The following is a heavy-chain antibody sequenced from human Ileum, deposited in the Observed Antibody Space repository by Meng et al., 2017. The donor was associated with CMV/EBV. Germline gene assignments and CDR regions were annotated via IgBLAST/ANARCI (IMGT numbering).Heavy chain of an antibody. CDR3: TTGYSNWYFG. V-gene: IGHV3-15*07. Sequence: SCAGSGFDFSDANMGWVRQAPGKGLEWVGRIKNRRDGGTTEYGALFRDRFTISRDDSKNTVYLQMNSLKTEDTGIYYCTTGYSNWYFGWGQGTLVTVSS. D-gene: IGHD6-13*01. CDR2: IKNRRDGGTT. CDR1: GFDFSDAN. J-gene: IGHJ4*02.